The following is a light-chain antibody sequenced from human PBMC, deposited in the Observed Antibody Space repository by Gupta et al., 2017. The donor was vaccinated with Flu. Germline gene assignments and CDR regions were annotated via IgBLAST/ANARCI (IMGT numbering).Light chain of an antibody. CDR3: QEYSTYYMWT. CDR1: QIISNW. V-gene: IGKV1-5*03. CDR2: KAS. J-gene: IGKJ1*01. Sequence: STLPASVGDRVTITCRASQIISNWLAWYQHKPGKVPKLLISKASRLESGVPSRFSGSGSGTEFTLTISSLQPDDFATYYCQEYSTYYMWTFGQGTTVEIK.